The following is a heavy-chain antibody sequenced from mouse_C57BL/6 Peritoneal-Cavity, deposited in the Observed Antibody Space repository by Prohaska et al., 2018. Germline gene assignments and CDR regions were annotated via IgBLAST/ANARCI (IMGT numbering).Heavy chain of an antibody. J-gene: IGHJ1*03. CDR1: GFTFSGFW. CDR2: INSDGSAI. V-gene: IGHV11-2*01. Sequence: EVQLLETGGGLVQPGGSRGLSCEGSGFTFSGFWMSWVRQTPGKTLEWIGDINSDGSAINYAPSIKDRFTIFRDNDKSTVYLQMSNVRSEDTATYFCMRYGNYWYFDVWGTGTTVTVSS. D-gene: IGHD2-1*01. CDR3: MRYGNYWYFDV.